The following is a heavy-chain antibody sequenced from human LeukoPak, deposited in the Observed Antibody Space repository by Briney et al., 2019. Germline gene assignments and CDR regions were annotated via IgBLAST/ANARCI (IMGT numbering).Heavy chain of an antibody. J-gene: IGHJ5*02. Sequence: QPGGSLRLSCAASGFTFSSYAMSWVRQAPGKGLEWVSAISGSGTFTYYADSVKGRFTISRDNSKNTLYLRLSSLRAEDTAVYYCAKDPLGPRYCSGTSCSNWFDPWGQGTLVTISS. CDR3: AKDPLGPRYCSGTSCSNWFDP. CDR2: ISGSGTFT. D-gene: IGHD2-2*01. CDR1: GFTFSSYA. V-gene: IGHV3-23*01.